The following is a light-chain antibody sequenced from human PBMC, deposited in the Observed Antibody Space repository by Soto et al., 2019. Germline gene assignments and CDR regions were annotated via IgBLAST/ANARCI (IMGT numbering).Light chain of an antibody. CDR2: EVT. Sequence: QSALTQPPSASGSPGQSVTISCTGTSSDIGGYNSVSWYQQHPGKAPRLMIYEVTNRPSGVSNRFSGSKSGNTASLTISGLQAEDEADYYCSSYTSSSTTYVFGTGTKLTVL. V-gene: IGLV2-14*01. CDR1: SSDIGGYNS. CDR3: SSYTSSSTTYV. J-gene: IGLJ1*01.